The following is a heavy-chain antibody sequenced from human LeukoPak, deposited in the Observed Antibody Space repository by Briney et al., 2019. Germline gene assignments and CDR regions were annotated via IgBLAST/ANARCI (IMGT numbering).Heavy chain of an antibody. CDR1: GYSFPNYW. Sequence: RGESLKISCKGSGYSFPNYWIGWVRQMPGKGLEWMGIIYPGDSHTRYSPSFQDQVTISVDKSISTAYLQWSSLKASDTAMYYCARGPYAYTSSATLGSYNWFDPWGQGSLVTVSS. D-gene: IGHD2-2*02. CDR3: ARGPYAYTSSATLGSYNWFDP. V-gene: IGHV5-51*01. CDR2: IYPGDSHT. J-gene: IGHJ5*02.